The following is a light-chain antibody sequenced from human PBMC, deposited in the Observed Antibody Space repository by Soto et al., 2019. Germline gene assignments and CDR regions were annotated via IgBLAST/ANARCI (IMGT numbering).Light chain of an antibody. V-gene: IGLV2-14*03. CDR2: AVS. J-gene: IGLJ1*01. CDR1: SSDIGSYNH. Sequence: QSALTQPASVSGSPGQSITISCSGTSSDIGSYNHVAWYQQFPGKSPKLMIYAVSDRPSGVSDRFSGSKSGITASLTISGLQTEDGADYYCISYTDRQSYLFGTGTKVTVL. CDR3: ISYTDRQSYL.